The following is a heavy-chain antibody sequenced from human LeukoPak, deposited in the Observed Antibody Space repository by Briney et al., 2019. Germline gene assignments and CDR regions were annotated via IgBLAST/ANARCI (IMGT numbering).Heavy chain of an antibody. D-gene: IGHD4-17*01. CDR1: GFSFSLYG. CDR3: ARFGDYGEY. J-gene: IGHJ4*02. Sequence: GGSLRLSCAASGFSFSLYGMSWVRQAPGKGLEWVSGISGNGTKTFYRRSVRGRFTISRDNSRNTLFLHLDSLRPEDTALYYCARFGDYGEYWGQGTLVTVSS. CDR2: ISGNGTKT. V-gene: IGHV3-23*02.